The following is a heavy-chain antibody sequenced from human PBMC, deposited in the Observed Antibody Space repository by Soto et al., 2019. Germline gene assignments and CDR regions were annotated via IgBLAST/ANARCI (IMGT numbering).Heavy chain of an antibody. CDR2: IYYSGNT. V-gene: IGHV4-39*01. D-gene: IGHD1-1*01. Sequence: QLQLQESGPGLVKPSENLSLTCSVSGGSISSPSYYWGWMRQPPGKGLEWIGSIYYSGNTYYNPSLKSRVTIFVDTSRNQFSLKVNSVTAADTAVYFCARLPGITTLRRDYWGQGTLVTVSS. J-gene: IGHJ4*02. CDR1: GGSISSPSYY. CDR3: ARLPGITTLRRDY.